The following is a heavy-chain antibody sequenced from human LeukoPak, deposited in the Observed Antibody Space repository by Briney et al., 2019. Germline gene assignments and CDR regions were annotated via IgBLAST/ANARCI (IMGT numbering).Heavy chain of an antibody. CDR2: ISYDGSNK. J-gene: IGHJ3*02. V-gene: IGHV3-30*04. D-gene: IGHD1-26*01. CDR1: GFTFSSYA. CDR3: VGQWELRSLAFGI. Sequence: PGGSLRLSCAASGFTFSSYAMHWVRQAPGKGLEWVAVISYDGSNKYYADSVKGRFTISRDNSKNTLYLQMNSLRAEDTAVYYCVGQWELRSLAFGIWGQGTMVTVSS.